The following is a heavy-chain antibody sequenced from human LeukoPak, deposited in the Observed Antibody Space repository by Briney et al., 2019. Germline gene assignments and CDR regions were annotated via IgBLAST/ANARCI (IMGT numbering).Heavy chain of an antibody. J-gene: IGHJ4*02. V-gene: IGHV3-48*02. CDR1: GFSFSTYT. Sequence: GGSLRLSCAASGFSFSTYTMNWVRQAPGKGLDWVSYISSSSSTIYYADSVKGRFTISRDNANNSLYLQMNSLRDEDTAVYYCARGLPGFYWGQGTLVTVSS. CDR2: ISSSSSTI. CDR3: ARGLPGFY.